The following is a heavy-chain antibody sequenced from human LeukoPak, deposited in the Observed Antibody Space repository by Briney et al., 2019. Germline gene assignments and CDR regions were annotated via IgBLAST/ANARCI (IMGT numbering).Heavy chain of an antibody. J-gene: IGHJ4*02. V-gene: IGHV4-61*01. CDR2: IYYSGNT. Sequence: PSETLYLTCTVSGGSVTSGSYYWSWIRQPPGKGLEWIGDIYYSGNTNSNTSLKSRVTISVDTSKNQFSLKLSSVTAADTAVYYCARVGYQLLYDYWGQGTLVTVSS. CDR1: GGSVTSGSYY. CDR3: ARVGYQLLYDY. D-gene: IGHD2-2*02.